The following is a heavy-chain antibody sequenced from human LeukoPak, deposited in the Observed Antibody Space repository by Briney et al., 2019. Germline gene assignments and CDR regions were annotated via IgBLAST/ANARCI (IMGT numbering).Heavy chain of an antibody. D-gene: IGHD3-22*01. CDR3: ARHYTYYDSSGYYRYPDAFDI. V-gene: IGHV4-59*08. CDR2: TYYSGST. CDR1: GGSISSYY. J-gene: IGHJ3*02. Sequence: SETLSLTCTVSGGSISSYYWSWIRQPPGKGLEWIGYTYYSGSTNYNPSLKSRVTISVDTSKNQFSLKLSSVTAADTAVYYCARHYTYYDSSGYYRYPDAFDIWGQGTMVTVSS.